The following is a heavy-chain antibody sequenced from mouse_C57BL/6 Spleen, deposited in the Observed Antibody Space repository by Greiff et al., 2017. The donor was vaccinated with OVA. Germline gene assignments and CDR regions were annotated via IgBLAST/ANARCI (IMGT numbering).Heavy chain of an antibody. Sequence: EVKVEESGGGLVKPGGSLKLSCAASGFTFSSYAMSWVRQTPEQRLEWVATISDGGSYTYYPDNVKGRFTISRDNAKNNLYLQMSHLKSEDTAMYYCARGKDYYGSSSDYFDYWGQGTTLTVSS. V-gene: IGHV5-4*03. J-gene: IGHJ2*01. D-gene: IGHD1-1*01. CDR2: ISDGGSYT. CDR1: GFTFSSYA. CDR3: ARGKDYYGSSSDYFDY.